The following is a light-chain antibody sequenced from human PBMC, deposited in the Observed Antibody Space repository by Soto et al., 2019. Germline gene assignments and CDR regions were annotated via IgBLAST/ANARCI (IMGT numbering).Light chain of an antibody. CDR1: TSNLGSHF. CDR3: AAWDDSLSGPV. CDR2: NNN. Sequence: QSVLTQSPSASGTPGQRVTISCSGSTSNLGSHFVYWYQQLPGTAPKLLIYNNNQRPSGVPDRFSGSKSGTSASLAISGLRSDDESDYYCAAWDDSLSGPVFGGGTKLTVL. V-gene: IGLV1-47*02. J-gene: IGLJ3*02.